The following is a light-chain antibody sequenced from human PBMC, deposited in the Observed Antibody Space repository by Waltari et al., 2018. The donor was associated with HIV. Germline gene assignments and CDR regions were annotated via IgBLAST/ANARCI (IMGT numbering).Light chain of an antibody. CDR3: QQYNNWPGT. CDR1: QSVSSN. Sequence: EKVMTQSPATLSVSPGERATLSCRASQSVSSNLAWYQQRPGQAPRLLIYGASTRDTGIPARFSGSGSGTEFTLTISSLQSEDFAVYYCQQYNNWPGTFGQGTKVEI. V-gene: IGKV3-15*01. CDR2: GAS. J-gene: IGKJ1*01.